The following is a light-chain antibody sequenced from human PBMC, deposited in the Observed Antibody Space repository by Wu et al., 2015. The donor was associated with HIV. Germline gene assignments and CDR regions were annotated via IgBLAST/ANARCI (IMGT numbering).Light chain of an antibody. CDR3: QQYNDWPPLT. CDR1: QSLDSGY. Sequence: ETVLTQSPGILSLSPGDRATLSCRASQSLDSGYLAWYQQTPGQALRLLISGTSSRATGVPDRFSGSGSGTDFTLTISRLEPADFAVYYCQQYNDWPPLTFGGGTKVEIK. V-gene: IGKV3-20*01. J-gene: IGKJ4*01. CDR2: GTS.